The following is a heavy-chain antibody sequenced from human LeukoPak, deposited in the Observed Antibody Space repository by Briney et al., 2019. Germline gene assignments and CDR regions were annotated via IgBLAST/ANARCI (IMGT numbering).Heavy chain of an antibody. Sequence: SVKVSCKASGGTFSSYAISWVRQAPGQGLEWMGGIIPIFGTANYAQRFQGRVTITADESTSTAYMELSSLRSEDTAVYYCASRAPDIVVVPAAIIDYYYYMDVWGKGTTVTVSS. V-gene: IGHV1-69*13. CDR1: GGTFSSYA. J-gene: IGHJ6*03. CDR2: IIPIFGTA. D-gene: IGHD2-2*01. CDR3: ASRAPDIVVVPAAIIDYYYYMDV.